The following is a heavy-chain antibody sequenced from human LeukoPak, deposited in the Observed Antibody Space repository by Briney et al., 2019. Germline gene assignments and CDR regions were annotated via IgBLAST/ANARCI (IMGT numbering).Heavy chain of an antibody. Sequence: PGGSLRLSCAASGFTFDRNAMSWVRQAPGKGLEWVSVISSSGSRIYYADSVKGRFTISRDNSKNTLYLQMNSLRAEDTAVYYCGKDISYLLPFFDYWGQGTLVTVSS. D-gene: IGHD3-22*01. CDR2: ISSSGSRI. J-gene: IGHJ4*02. CDR3: GKDISYLLPFFDY. V-gene: IGHV3-23*01. CDR1: GFTFDRNA.